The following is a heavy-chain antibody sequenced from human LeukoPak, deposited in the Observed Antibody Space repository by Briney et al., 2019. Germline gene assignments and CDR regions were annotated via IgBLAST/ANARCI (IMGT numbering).Heavy chain of an antibody. CDR3: ARGVGGGAFDI. CDR1: GGSISSGSYY. D-gene: IGHD1-26*01. Sequence: SQTLSLTCTVSGGSISSGSYYWSWIRQPAGKGLEWIGRIYTSGSTNYNPSLKSRVTISVDTSKNQFSLKLSSVTAADTAVYYCARGVGGGAFDIWGQGTMVTVSS. V-gene: IGHV4-61*02. CDR2: IYTSGST. J-gene: IGHJ3*02.